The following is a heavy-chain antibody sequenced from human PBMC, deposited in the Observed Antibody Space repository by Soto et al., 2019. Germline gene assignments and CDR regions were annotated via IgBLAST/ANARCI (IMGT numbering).Heavy chain of an antibody. J-gene: IGHJ3*02. CDR2: ISAYNGNT. D-gene: IGHD4-17*01. CDR3: ARDGGYGDLAFDI. Sequence: GASVKVCCKSSGDTFTSYAMHWVRQAPGQGLEWMGWISAYNGNTNYAQKLQGRVTMTTDTSTSTAYMELRSLRSDDTAVYYCARDGGYGDLAFDIWGQGTMVTVSS. V-gene: IGHV1-18*01. CDR1: GDTFTSYA.